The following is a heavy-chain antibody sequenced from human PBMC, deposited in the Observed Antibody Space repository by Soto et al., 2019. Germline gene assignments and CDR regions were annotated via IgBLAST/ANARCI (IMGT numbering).Heavy chain of an antibody. CDR1: GGSISGSSYY. CDR3: ARTTAAGKGGDFDY. J-gene: IGHJ4*02. V-gene: IGHV4-39*07. Sequence: SETLSLTCTFSGGSISGSSYYWGWIRQPPGKGLEWIGSIYYSGSTYYNPSLKSRVTISVDTSKNQFSLKLSSVTAADTAVYYCARTTAAGKGGDFDYWGQGTLVTVSS. D-gene: IGHD6-13*01. CDR2: IYYSGST.